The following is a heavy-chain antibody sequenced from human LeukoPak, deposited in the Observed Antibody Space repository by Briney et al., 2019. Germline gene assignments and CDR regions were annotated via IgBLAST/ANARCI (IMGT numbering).Heavy chain of an antibody. CDR3: ARCNYGG. D-gene: IGHD3-16*01. CDR1: GFTSGLTFGNYA. Sequence: GGSLRLSCGASGFTSGLTFGNYAMSWVRQAPGKGLEWVATIGGVGGTIYYADSVKGRFTISRDNAKNSLFLQMNSLRAEDTAVYYCARCNYGGWDQGTLVTVSS. J-gene: IGHJ4*02. CDR2: IGGVGGTI. V-gene: IGHV3-23*01.